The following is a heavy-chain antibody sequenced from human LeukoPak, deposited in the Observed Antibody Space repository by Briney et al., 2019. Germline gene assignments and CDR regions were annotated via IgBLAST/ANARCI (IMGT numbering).Heavy chain of an antibody. J-gene: IGHJ5*02. Sequence: PSETLSLTCTVSGGSISSGSYYWSWIRQPAGKGLEWIGRIYTSGSTNYNPSLKSRVTMSVDTSKNQFSLKLSSVTAADTAVYYCARVQLDSSSLNWFDPWGQGTLVTVSS. V-gene: IGHV4-61*02. CDR1: GGSISSGSYY. CDR2: IYTSGST. D-gene: IGHD6-13*01. CDR3: ARVQLDSSSLNWFDP.